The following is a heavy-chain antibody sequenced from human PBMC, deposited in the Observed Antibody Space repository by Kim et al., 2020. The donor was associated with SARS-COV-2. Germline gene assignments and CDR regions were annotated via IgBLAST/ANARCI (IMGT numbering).Heavy chain of an antibody. J-gene: IGHJ6*02. CDR2: IYPGDSDT. V-gene: IGHV5-51*01. CDR1: GYSFTSYW. CDR3: ARRGTAVAGNGYYYYGMDV. D-gene: IGHD6-19*01. Sequence: GESLKISCKGSGYSFTSYWIGWVRQMPGKGLEWMGIIYPGDSDTRYSPSFQGQVTISADKSINTAYLQWSSLKASDTAMYYCARRGTAVAGNGYYYYGMDVWGQGTTVTVSS.